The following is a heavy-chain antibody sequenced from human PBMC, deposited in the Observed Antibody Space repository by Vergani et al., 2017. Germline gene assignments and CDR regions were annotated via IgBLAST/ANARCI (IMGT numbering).Heavy chain of an antibody. CDR2: VDPSAGET. CDR3: ATPQTVSTGGMEV. CDR1: GYTFTDHY. J-gene: IGHJ6*02. V-gene: IGHV1-69-2*01. D-gene: IGHD4-17*01. Sequence: EVQLVQSGAEVNKPGATMKISCKVSGYTFTDHYMHWVKQAPGKGLECMGLVDPSAGETIYAEKVKGRVTIAADTSTATANLELSSLRSEDTAVYYCATPQTVSTGGMEVWGQGTTVIVSS.